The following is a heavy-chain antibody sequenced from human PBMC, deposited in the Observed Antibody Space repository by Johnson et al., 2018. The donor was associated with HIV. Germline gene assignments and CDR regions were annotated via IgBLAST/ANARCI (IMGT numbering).Heavy chain of an antibody. Sequence: QLVESGGGVVQPGRSLRLSCAASGFTFSSYDMHWVRQATGKGLEWVAVISYDGSNKYYADSVKGRFPISRDNSKNTLYLQMNSLRAEDTAVYYCAKDPHNPIVSSSWFPFGGAFDIWGQGTMVTVSS. D-gene: IGHD6-13*01. CDR1: GFTFSSYD. V-gene: IGHV3-30*18. J-gene: IGHJ3*02. CDR2: ISYDGSNK. CDR3: AKDPHNPIVSSSWFPFGGAFDI.